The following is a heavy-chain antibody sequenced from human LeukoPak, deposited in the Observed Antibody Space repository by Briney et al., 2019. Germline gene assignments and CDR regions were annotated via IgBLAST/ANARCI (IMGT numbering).Heavy chain of an antibody. Sequence: ASVKVSCKASGYTFPSSYIHWVRQAPGQGREWMGLIIPSGGSTDYAKKFQGRVAMTRDTSTATVYMDLNSLTSEHTARYYCARGGISFGCYWGQGTLVTVSS. CDR1: GYTFPSSY. D-gene: IGHD2-2*01. V-gene: IGHV1-46*01. CDR2: IIPSGGST. CDR3: ARGGISFGCY. J-gene: IGHJ4*02.